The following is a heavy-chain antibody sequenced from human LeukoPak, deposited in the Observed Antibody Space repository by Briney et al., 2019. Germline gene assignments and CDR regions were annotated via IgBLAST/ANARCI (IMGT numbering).Heavy chain of an antibody. CDR2: ISGSGNRT. J-gene: IGHJ4*02. Sequence: GRSLRLSCAASGFTFSNYAMHRVRQAPGKGLEWVSTISGSGNRTYYSNSVKGRFTLTRDKSKNTVYLQMNSLRLDETAVYYCARVQYGYLSGSYRVMFDYWGQGALVTVSP. CDR3: ARVQYGYLSGSYRVMFDY. D-gene: IGHD1-26*01. V-gene: IGHV3-23*01. CDR1: GFTFSNYA.